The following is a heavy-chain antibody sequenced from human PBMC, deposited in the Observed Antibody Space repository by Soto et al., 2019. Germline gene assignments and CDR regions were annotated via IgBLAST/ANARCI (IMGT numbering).Heavy chain of an antibody. V-gene: IGHV3-21*01. CDR3: ARDEASYYGSKYYYYGMDV. Sequence: EVQLLESGGGLVQPGGSLRLSCAASGFTFSSYSMNWVRQAPGKGLEWVSSISSSSSYIYYADSVKGRFTISRDNAKNSLYLQMNSLRAEDTAVYYCARDEASYYGSKYYYYGMDVWGQGTTVTVSS. J-gene: IGHJ6*02. D-gene: IGHD3-10*01. CDR2: ISSSSSYI. CDR1: GFTFSSYS.